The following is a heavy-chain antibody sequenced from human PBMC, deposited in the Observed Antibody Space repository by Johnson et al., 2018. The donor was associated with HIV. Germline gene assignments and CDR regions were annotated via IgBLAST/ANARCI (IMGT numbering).Heavy chain of an antibody. CDR1: GFTFSSYG. CDR3: AKDYSSILSAFDI. D-gene: IGHD6-13*01. Sequence: VQLVESGGGVVQPGRSLRLSCAASGFTFSSYGMRWVRQAPGKGLEWVAVIWYDGSNKYYADSVKGRFTISRDNSKNTLYLQMNSLRAEDTAVYYCAKDYSSILSAFDIWGQGTMVTVSS. J-gene: IGHJ3*02. V-gene: IGHV3-33*06. CDR2: IWYDGSNK.